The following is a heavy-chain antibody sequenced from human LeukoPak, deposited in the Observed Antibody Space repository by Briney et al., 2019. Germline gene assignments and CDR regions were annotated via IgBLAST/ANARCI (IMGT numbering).Heavy chain of an antibody. CDR3: TTGGGYDAFDI. D-gene: IGHD3-16*01. CDR1: GGSFSSSSYY. V-gene: IGHV4-61*02. CDR2: IHTSGST. Sequence: SETLSLTCSVSGGSFSSSSYYWSWIRQPAGKGLEWIGRIHTSGSTNYNPSLKSRVTMSADTSKNQFFLKLSSVTAADTAVYYCTTGGGYDAFDIWGQGTMVTVST. J-gene: IGHJ3*02.